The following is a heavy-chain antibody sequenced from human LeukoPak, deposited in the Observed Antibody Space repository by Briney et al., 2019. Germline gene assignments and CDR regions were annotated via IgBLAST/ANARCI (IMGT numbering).Heavy chain of an antibody. CDR1: GYTFTGYY. CDR2: INVYNGHT. V-gene: IGHV1-18*04. Sequence: ASVKVSCKASGYTFTGYYMHWVRQAPGQGLGWMGWINVYNGHTIYAQEFQGRVTLTTDTSTSTAHMDLRSLRSDDTAVYYCVRDSDHAPDYWGQGTLVTVSS. D-gene: IGHD3-10*01. CDR3: VRDSDHAPDY. J-gene: IGHJ4*02.